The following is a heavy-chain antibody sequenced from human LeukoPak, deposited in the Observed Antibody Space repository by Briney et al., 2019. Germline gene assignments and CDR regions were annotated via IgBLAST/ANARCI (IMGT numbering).Heavy chain of an antibody. CDR3: ARKIQGWFDT. Sequence: SETLSLTCTFSGASGSAFYWSWLRQTPGKGPEWIGYIHTRGITNYNPSLKSRVTISTDTSKNQFSLKLTSVTAADTAVYYCARKIQGWFDTWGQGVLVTVSS. CDR2: IHTRGIT. V-gene: IGHV4-4*09. CDR1: GASGSAFY. J-gene: IGHJ5*02.